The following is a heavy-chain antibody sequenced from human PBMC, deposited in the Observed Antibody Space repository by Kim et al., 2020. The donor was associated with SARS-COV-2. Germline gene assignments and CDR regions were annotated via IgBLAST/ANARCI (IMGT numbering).Heavy chain of an antibody. J-gene: IGHJ4*02. Sequence: GGSLRLSCAASGFTFSSYWMHWVRQAPGKGLVWVSRISSDGSSTSYADSVKGRFTISRDNAKNTLYLQMNSLRAEDTAVYYCARGDTYGDPEFDYWGQGTLVTVSS. CDR3: ARGDTYGDPEFDY. V-gene: IGHV3-74*01. CDR2: ISSDGSST. D-gene: IGHD4-17*01. CDR1: GFTFSSYW.